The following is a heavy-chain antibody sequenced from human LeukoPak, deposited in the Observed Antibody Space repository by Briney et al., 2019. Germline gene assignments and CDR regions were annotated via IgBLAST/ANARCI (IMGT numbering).Heavy chain of an antibody. D-gene: IGHD6-19*01. J-gene: IGHJ3*02. V-gene: IGHV4-4*07. CDR3: ARGYIAVAGYDAFDI. Sequence: SETLSLTCTVSGGSISSYYWSWIRQPAGKGLEWIGRIYTSGSTNYNPSLKSRATMSVDTSKKQFSLKLSSVTAADTAVYYCARGYIAVAGYDAFDIWGQGTMVTVSS. CDR2: IYTSGST. CDR1: GGSISSYY.